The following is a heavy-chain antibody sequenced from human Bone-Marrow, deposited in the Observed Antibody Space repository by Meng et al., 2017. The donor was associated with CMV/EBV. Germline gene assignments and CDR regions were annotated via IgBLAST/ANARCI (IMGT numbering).Heavy chain of an antibody. D-gene: IGHD5-12*01. J-gene: IGHJ4*02. V-gene: IGHV1-69*05. CDR1: GGTFSSYA. CDR2: IIPIFGTA. Sequence: SVKVSCKASGGTFSSYAISWVRQAPGQGLEWMGGIIPIFGTANYAQKFQGRVTITTDESTSTAYMELSSLRSEDTAVYYCARDGHSGSPGVYWGQGNRVNGAS. CDR3: ARDGHSGSPGVY.